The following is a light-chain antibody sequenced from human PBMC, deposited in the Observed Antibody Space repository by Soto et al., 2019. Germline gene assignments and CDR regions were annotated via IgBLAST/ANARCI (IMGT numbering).Light chain of an antibody. J-gene: IGKJ1*01. CDR3: QQYGSSPVT. Sequence: EIVLTQSPGTLSLSPGERATLSCRASQSVSSSYLAWYQQKPGQAPRLLIYGASSRATGIPDRFSGSGSGTDLTLTISRLEPEDFALYYCQQYGSSPVTFGQGTKVEIK. V-gene: IGKV3-20*01. CDR2: GAS. CDR1: QSVSSSY.